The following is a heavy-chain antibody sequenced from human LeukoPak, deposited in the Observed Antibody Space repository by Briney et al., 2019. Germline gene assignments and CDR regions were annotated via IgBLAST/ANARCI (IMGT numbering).Heavy chain of an antibody. CDR2: IKEDGSEK. J-gene: IGHJ4*02. Sequence: GGSLRLSCAASGFTFSSYSMTWVRQAPGKGLEWVANIKEDGSEKYYVDSVTGRFTISRDNSKNTLYLQMNSLRAEDTAVYYCAKDRIHGLATMTDYWGQGTLVTVSS. V-gene: IGHV3-7*03. CDR3: AKDRIHGLATMTDY. D-gene: IGHD5-24*01. CDR1: GFTFSSYS.